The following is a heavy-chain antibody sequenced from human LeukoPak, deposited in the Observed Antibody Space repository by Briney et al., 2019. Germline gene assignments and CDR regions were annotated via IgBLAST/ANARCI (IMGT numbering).Heavy chain of an antibody. V-gene: IGHV3-30*02. CDR2: IHYDGSNN. J-gene: IGHJ4*02. Sequence: GGSLRLSCAASGFTFSSYAMHWVRQAPGKGLEWVAFIHYDGSNNYYADSVKGRFTISRDNAKNSLYLQMNSLRAEDTAVYYCARGYSSGNRSCWGQGTLVTVSS. CDR1: GFTFSSYA. D-gene: IGHD6-19*01. CDR3: ARGYSSGNRSC.